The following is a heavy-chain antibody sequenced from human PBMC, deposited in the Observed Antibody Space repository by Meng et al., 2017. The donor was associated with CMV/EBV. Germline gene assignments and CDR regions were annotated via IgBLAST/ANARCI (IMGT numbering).Heavy chain of an antibody. V-gene: IGHV3-52*01. J-gene: IGHJ4*02. CDR3: ARLRFYYGSGSYYKGIYFDY. D-gene: IGHD3-10*01. CDR2: IKCDGSEK. Sequence: GESLKISCAASGFTFSSSWMHWVCQAPEKGLEWVADIKCDGSEKYYVDSVKGRLTISRDNAKNSLYLQMNSLRAEDTAVYYCARLRFYYGSGSYYKGIYFDYWGQGTLVTVSS. CDR1: GFTFSSSW.